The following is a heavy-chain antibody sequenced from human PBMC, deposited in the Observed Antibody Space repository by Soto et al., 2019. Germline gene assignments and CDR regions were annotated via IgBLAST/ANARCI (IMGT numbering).Heavy chain of an antibody. Sequence: KDSCKASGYTITNYGISWVRQAPGQGLEWMGWISAYNGNTNYAQKLQGRVTMTTDTSTSTAYMELSSLRSEDTAVYYCARSIVVVTALDYWGQGTLVTVSS. V-gene: IGHV1-18*01. D-gene: IGHD2-21*02. CDR2: ISAYNGNT. CDR1: GYTITNYG. CDR3: ARSIVVVTALDY. J-gene: IGHJ4*02.